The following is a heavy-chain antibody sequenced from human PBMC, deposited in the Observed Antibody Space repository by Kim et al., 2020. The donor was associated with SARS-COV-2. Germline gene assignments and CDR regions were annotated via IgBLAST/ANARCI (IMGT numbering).Heavy chain of an antibody. CDR2: ISHSGNT. CDR1: GDSVSSGNW. Sequence: SETLSLTCAVSGDSVSSGNWWTWVRQSPKKGLEWIGEISHSGNTNYNPSLKSRVTISIDKSKSQFSLKLSSVTAADTAVYYCARDWGLVQGVLEYWGQGTPVSVSS. J-gene: IGHJ4*02. V-gene: IGHV4-4*02. CDR3: ARDWGLVQGVLEY. D-gene: IGHD3-10*01.